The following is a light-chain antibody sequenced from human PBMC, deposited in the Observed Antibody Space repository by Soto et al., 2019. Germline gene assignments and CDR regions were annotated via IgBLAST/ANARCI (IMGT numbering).Light chain of an antibody. CDR2: KAS. CDR3: QQYNSYPWT. CDR1: QNIYTW. V-gene: IGKV1-5*03. Sequence: DIQMTQSPSTLSASVGERVIITCRASQNIYTWLAWYQQKPGKAPNLLIYKASSLKSGVPSRFSGSGSGTEFSLTISSLQPDDFATYHSQQYNSYPWTFGQGTKVEIK. J-gene: IGKJ1*01.